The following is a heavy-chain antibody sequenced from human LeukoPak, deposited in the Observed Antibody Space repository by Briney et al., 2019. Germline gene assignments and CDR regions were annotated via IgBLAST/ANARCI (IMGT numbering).Heavy chain of an antibody. Sequence: ASVKVSCKVSGYTLTELSMHWVRQAPGKGLEWMGGFDPEDGETIYAQKFQGRVTMTEDTSTDTAYMELSSLRSEDTAVYYCASPTTYCGGDCYFYYWGQGTLVTVSS. CDR2: FDPEDGET. CDR1: GYTLTELS. V-gene: IGHV1-24*01. J-gene: IGHJ4*02. CDR3: ASPTTYCGGDCYFYY. D-gene: IGHD2-21*02.